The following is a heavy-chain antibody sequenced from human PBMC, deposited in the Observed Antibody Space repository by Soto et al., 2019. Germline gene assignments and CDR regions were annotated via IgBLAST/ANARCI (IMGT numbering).Heavy chain of an antibody. V-gene: IGHV3-33*01. CDR3: ARSIAAAGSFGPYYYYDMDV. CDR2: MWYDGSNK. Sequence: QVQLVESGGGVVQPGRSLRLSCAASGFTFSSYGMHWVRQAPGKGLEWVAVMWYDGSNKYYAASVKGRFTISRDNSKNTLYLQMNSVSAEDTAVYYCARSIAAAGSFGPYYYYDMDVWGQGTTVTVSS. D-gene: IGHD6-13*01. CDR1: GFTFSSYG. J-gene: IGHJ6*02.